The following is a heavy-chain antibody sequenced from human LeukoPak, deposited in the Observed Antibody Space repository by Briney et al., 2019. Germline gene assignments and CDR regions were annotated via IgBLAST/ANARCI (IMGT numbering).Heavy chain of an antibody. J-gene: IGHJ3*02. D-gene: IGHD3-9*01. CDR3: ARAYYDFLAGYSHDALDI. V-gene: IGHV3-74*01. Sequence: PGGSLRLSCAASGFTFSSSWMRWVRQAPGKGLVWVSLINTGGTGTTYADFVKGRFTISRDNAKNTLYLQMNSLRAEDTAVYYCARAYYDFLAGYSHDALDIWGRGTMVTVSS. CDR2: INTGGTGT. CDR1: GFTFSSSW.